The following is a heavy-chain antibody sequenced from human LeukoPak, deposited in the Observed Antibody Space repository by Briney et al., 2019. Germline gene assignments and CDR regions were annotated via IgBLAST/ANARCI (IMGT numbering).Heavy chain of an antibody. D-gene: IGHD6-19*01. CDR2: IGGSGIST. Sequence: GASLRLSCAASGFTFSSYAVSWVRQAPGKGLEWVSTIGGSGISTYYADSVKGRFTISRDNSKNTLYVQMNSLRAEDTALYYCARGYSIGWYNSFDYWGQGTLVTVSS. V-gene: IGHV3-23*01. J-gene: IGHJ4*02. CDR1: GFTFSSYA. CDR3: ARGYSIGWYNSFDY.